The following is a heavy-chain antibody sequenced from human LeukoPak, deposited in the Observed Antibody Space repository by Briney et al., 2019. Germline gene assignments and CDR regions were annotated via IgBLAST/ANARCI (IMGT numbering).Heavy chain of an antibody. J-gene: IGHJ3*02. CDR3: ARGYLAFDI. Sequence: SQTLSLTCTVSGGSISSGSYYWSWIRQPAGKGLEWIGRIYTSGSTNYNPSLKSRVTISVDTSKNQFSLKLSSVTAADTAVYYCARGYLAFDIWGQGTMVTVPS. V-gene: IGHV4-61*02. CDR1: GGSISSGSYY. CDR2: IYTSGST. D-gene: IGHD3-9*01.